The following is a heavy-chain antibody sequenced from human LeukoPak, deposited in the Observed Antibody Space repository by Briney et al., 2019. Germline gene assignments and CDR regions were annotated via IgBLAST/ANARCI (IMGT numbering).Heavy chain of an antibody. CDR1: GGPFSSYA. Sequence: ASVKVSCKASGGPFSSYAISWVRQAPGQGLEWMGGIIPIFGTANYAQKFQGRVTITADESTSTAYMELSSLRSEDTAVYYCARALPLLWFNWFDPWGQGTLVTVSS. V-gene: IGHV1-69*13. CDR2: IIPIFGTA. J-gene: IGHJ5*02. CDR3: ARALPLLWFNWFDP. D-gene: IGHD3-10*01.